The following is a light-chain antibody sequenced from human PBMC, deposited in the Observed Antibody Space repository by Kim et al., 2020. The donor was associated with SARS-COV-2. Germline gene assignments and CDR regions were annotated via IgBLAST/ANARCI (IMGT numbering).Light chain of an antibody. CDR1: SSTFHTHNY. Sequence: QSALTQPRSVSGSPGQSVTMSCSGTSSTFHTHNYVSWYQQYPGKAPRLMIYDVRERPSGVPDRFFGSKSDNTASLTISGLQPEDEADYYCCSYTNSDSWVFGGGTQLTVL. J-gene: IGLJ3*02. CDR2: DVR. V-gene: IGLV2-11*01. CDR3: CSYTNSDSWV.